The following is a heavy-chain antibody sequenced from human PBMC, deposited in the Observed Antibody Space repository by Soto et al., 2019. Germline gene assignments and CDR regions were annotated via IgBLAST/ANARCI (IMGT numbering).Heavy chain of an antibody. Sequence: QVQLVQSGAEVKKPGASVKVSCKASGYTFTGSYMHWVRQAPGQGLEWMGWINPNSGGTNYAQKFQGRVTMTRDTSISTAYMELSRLRSDDTAVYYCARDGDYGDYAGGGYFDYWGQGTLVTVSS. J-gene: IGHJ4*02. CDR1: GYTFTGSY. CDR2: INPNSGGT. CDR3: ARDGDYGDYAGGGYFDY. D-gene: IGHD4-17*01. V-gene: IGHV1-2*02.